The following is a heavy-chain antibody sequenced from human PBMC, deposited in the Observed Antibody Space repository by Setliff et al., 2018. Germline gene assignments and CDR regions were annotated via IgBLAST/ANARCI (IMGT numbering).Heavy chain of an antibody. D-gene: IGHD6-13*01. CDR2: IIPIFGTA. J-gene: IGHJ6*02. Sequence: SVKVSCKASGGTFSSYAISWVRQAPGQGLEWMGRIIPIFGTANYAQKLQGRVTMTTDTSTSTAYMELRSLRSDDTAVYYCARSSWSYYGMDVWGQGTTVTVSS. CDR3: ARSSWSYYGMDV. V-gene: IGHV1-69*05. CDR1: GGTFSSYA.